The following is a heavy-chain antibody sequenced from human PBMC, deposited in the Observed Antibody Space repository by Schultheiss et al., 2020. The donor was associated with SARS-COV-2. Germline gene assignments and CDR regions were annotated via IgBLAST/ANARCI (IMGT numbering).Heavy chain of an antibody. CDR1: GFNFNVYW. D-gene: IGHD5-18*01. CDR3: ARGRYTYGFFGAASNYYGLDV. J-gene: IGHJ6*02. V-gene: IGHV3-7*04. Sequence: GGSLRLSCAASGFNFNVYWMSWVRQAPGRGLEWVANVKQDGSEKYYLDSVKGRFTISRDNAKNSLSLQMNSLRADDTAVYYCARGRYTYGFFGAASNYYGLDVWGQVTTVTVSS. CDR2: VKQDGSEK.